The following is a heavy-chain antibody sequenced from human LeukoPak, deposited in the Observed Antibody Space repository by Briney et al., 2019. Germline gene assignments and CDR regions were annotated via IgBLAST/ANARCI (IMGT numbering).Heavy chain of an antibody. J-gene: IGHJ4*02. V-gene: IGHV4-59*01. CDR3: ARVIGSWYGGFDY. CDR1: GGSISSYY. CDR2: IYYSGST. D-gene: IGHD6-13*01. Sequence: PSETLSLTCTVSGGSISSYYWSWIRQPPGKGLEWIGYIYYSGSTNYNPSLKSRVTISVDTSKNQFSLKLSSVTAADTAVYYYARVIGSWYGGFDYWGQGTPVTVSS.